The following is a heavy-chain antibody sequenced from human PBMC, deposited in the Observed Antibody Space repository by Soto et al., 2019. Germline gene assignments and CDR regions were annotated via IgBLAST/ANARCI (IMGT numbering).Heavy chain of an antibody. Sequence: GGSLRLSCSASGFTFSSYAMHWVRQAPGKGLEYVSSISTNGGSTHYADSVKGRVTIARDNSKNTQYLQMSSLRADDTAVYYCVKGEYYYDSSGYYPFDYWGQGTLVTVSS. CDR3: VKGEYYYDSSGYYPFDY. V-gene: IGHV3-64D*06. J-gene: IGHJ4*02. CDR2: ISTNGGST. CDR1: GFTFSSYA. D-gene: IGHD3-22*01.